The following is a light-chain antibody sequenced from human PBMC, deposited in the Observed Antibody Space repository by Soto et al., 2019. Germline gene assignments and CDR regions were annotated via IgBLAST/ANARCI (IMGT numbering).Light chain of an antibody. CDR2: DAS. V-gene: IGKV3D-20*02. CDR3: QQRSNWRIT. J-gene: IGKJ5*01. CDR1: QSVSSSY. Sequence: EIVLTQSPATLSLSPGERATLSCGARQSVSSSYLAWYQQKPGLAPRLLIYDASSRATGIPDRFSGSGSGTDFTLTISSPEPEDFAVYYCQQRSNWRITFGQGTRLEIK.